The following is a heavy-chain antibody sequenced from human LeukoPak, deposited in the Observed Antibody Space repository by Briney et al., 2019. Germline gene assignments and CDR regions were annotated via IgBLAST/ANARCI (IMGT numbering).Heavy chain of an antibody. CDR2: IYHSGST. CDR1: GGSISSGGYY. Sequence: SQTLSLTCTVSGGSISSGGYYWSWIRQPPGKGLEWIGYIYHSGSTYYNPSLKSRVTISVDRSKNQFSLKLSSVTAADTAVYYCARGGDIVVVPAAIDFDYWGQGTLVTVSS. D-gene: IGHD2-2*01. CDR3: ARGGDIVVVPAAIDFDY. J-gene: IGHJ4*02. V-gene: IGHV4-30-2*01.